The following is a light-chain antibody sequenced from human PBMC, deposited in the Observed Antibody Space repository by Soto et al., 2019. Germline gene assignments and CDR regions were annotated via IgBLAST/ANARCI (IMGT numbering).Light chain of an antibody. CDR1: QGVSSY. CDR3: QPYSKWPIT. CDR2: DAS. Sequence: EIVLTQSPATLSLSPGERATLSCRASQGVSSYLAWYQHKPGQAPRLLIYDASNRATGIPARFSGSGSGTDFTLTISSLESEDFAVYYCQPYSKWPITFGQGTRVEIK. V-gene: IGKV3D-11*01. J-gene: IGKJ5*01.